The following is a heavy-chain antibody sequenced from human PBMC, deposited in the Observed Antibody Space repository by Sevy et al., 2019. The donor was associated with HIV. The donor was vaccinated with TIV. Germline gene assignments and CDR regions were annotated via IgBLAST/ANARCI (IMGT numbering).Heavy chain of an antibody. CDR3: AKGDNWNDAKDY. D-gene: IGHD1-20*01. V-gene: IGHV3-23*01. J-gene: IGHJ4*02. Sequence: GGYLRLSCAASGFTFSSYAMSWVRQAPGKGLEWVSAISGSGGSTYYADSVKGRFTISRDNSKNTLYLQMNSLRAEDTAVYYCAKGDNWNDAKDYWGQGTLVIVSS. CDR2: ISGSGGST. CDR1: GFTFSSYA.